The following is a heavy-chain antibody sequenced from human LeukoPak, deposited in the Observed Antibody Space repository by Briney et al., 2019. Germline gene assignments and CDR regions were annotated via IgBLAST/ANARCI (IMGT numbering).Heavy chain of an antibody. J-gene: IGHJ4*02. CDR1: GFTFSSYG. CDR3: AKDRPRYCSSTSCAYFDY. Sequence: GGSLRLSCAASGFTFSSYGMHWVRQAPGKGLEWVAFIRYDGSNKYYADSVKGRFTISRDNSKNTLYLQMNSLRAEDTAVYYCAKDRPRYCSSTSCAYFDYWGQGTLVTVS. D-gene: IGHD2-2*01. V-gene: IGHV3-30*02. CDR2: IRYDGSNK.